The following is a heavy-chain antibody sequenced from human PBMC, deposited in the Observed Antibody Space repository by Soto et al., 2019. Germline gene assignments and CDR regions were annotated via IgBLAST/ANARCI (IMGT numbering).Heavy chain of an antibody. CDR3: MLGSGWKDFDY. V-gene: IGHV4-39*01. CDR1: GGSISSSSYY. Sequence: SETLSLTCTVSGGSISSSSYYWGWIRQPPGKGLEWIGSIYYSGSTYYNPSLKSRVTISVDTSKNQFSLKLSSVTAADSAVYYCMLGSGWKDFDYWGQGTLVTVS. CDR2: IYYSGST. J-gene: IGHJ4*02. D-gene: IGHD3-22*01.